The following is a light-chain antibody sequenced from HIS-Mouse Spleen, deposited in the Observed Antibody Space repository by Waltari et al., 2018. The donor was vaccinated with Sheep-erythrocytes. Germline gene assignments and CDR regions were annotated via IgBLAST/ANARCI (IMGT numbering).Light chain of an antibody. CDR3: CSYAGSSTYV. J-gene: IGLJ1*01. Sequence: QSALTQHASVSGSPGQSITISCTGTRRDVGIYNLFSWYQQHPGKAPKLMIYEGSKRPSGVSNRFSGSKSGNTASLTISGLQAEDEADYYCCSYAGSSTYVFGTGTKVTVL. V-gene: IGLV2-23*01. CDR2: EGS. CDR1: RRDVGIYNL.